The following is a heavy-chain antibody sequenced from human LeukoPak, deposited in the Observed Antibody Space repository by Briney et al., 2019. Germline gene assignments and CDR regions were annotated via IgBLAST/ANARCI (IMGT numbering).Heavy chain of an antibody. J-gene: IGHJ4*02. V-gene: IGHV4-34*01. CDR2: INHSGST. D-gene: IGHD3-22*01. Sequence: ASETLSLTCAVYGGSFSGYYRSWIRQPPGKGLEWIGEINHSGSTNYNPSLKSRVTISVDTSKNQFSLKLSSVTAADTAVYYCARDKGSSGFDYWGQGTLVTVSS. CDR3: ARDKGSSGFDY. CDR1: GGSFSGYY.